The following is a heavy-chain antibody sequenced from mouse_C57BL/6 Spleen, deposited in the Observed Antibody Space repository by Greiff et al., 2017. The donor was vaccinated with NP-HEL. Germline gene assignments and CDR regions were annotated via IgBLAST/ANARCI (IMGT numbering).Heavy chain of an antibody. D-gene: IGHD2-4*01. CDR3: ARSGLPYAMDY. CDR2: IYPGDGDT. J-gene: IGHJ4*01. CDR1: GYAFSSSW. V-gene: IGHV1-82*01. Sequence: VQLQQSGPELVKPGASVKISCKASGYAFSSSWMNWVKQRPGKGLEWIGRIYPGDGDTNYNGKFKGKATLTADKSSSTAYMQLSSLTSEDSAVYFGARSGLPYAMDYWGQGTSVTVSS.